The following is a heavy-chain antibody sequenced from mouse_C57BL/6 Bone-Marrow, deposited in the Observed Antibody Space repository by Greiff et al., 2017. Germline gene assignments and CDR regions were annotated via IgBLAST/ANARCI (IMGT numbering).Heavy chain of an antibody. CDR1: GYTFTSYW. Sequence: VQLQQPGAELVKPGASVKLSCKASGYTFTSYWMHWVKQRPGQGLEWIGMIHPNSGSTNYNEKFKSKATLTVDKSSSTAYMQLSSLTSEDSAGEDCARRYYGSLYFDYWGQGTTLTVSS. J-gene: IGHJ2*01. D-gene: IGHD1-1*01. CDR3: ARRYYGSLYFDY. CDR2: IHPNSGST. V-gene: IGHV1-64*01.